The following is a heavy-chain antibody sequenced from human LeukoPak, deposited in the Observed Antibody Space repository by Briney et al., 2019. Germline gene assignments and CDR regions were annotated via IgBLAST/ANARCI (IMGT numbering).Heavy chain of an antibody. Sequence: GGSLRLSCTASGFTFSSYAVSWVRQAPGKGLDWVSAISGSGVSTYYPDSVKGRFTISRDNSKNTLYLQMNSLRAEDTAVYYCAKGTPFRNFDYWGQGTLVTVSS. CDR2: ISGSGVST. D-gene: IGHD1-14*01. J-gene: IGHJ4*02. CDR3: AKGTPFRNFDY. V-gene: IGHV3-23*01. CDR1: GFTFSSYA.